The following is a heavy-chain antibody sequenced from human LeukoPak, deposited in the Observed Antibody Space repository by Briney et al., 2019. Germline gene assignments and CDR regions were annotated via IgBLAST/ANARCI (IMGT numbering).Heavy chain of an antibody. CDR2: IYYSGST. D-gene: IGHD3-3*01. Sequence: KPSETLSLTCTVSGGSISSYYWSWIRQPPGRGLEWIGYIYYSGSTNYNPSLKSRVTISVDTSKNQFSLKLSSVTAADTAVYYCARIRITIFGGGFDYWGQGTLVTVSS. J-gene: IGHJ4*02. V-gene: IGHV4-59*01. CDR1: GGSISSYY. CDR3: ARIRITIFGGGFDY.